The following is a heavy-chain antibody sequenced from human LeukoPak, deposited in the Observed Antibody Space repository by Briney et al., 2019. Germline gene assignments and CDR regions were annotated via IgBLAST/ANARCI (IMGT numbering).Heavy chain of an antibody. D-gene: IGHD3/OR15-3a*01. CDR3: ARDNRFWTFQNYYYYGMDV. Sequence: PGGSLRLSCAASGFTFISYWMSWVRQAPGKGLEWVANIKQDGSEKYYVDSVKGRFTISRDNAKNSLYLQMNSLRAEDTAVYYCARDNRFWTFQNYYYYGMDVWGQGTTVTVSS. J-gene: IGHJ6*02. V-gene: IGHV3-7*01. CDR1: GFTFISYW. CDR2: IKQDGSEK.